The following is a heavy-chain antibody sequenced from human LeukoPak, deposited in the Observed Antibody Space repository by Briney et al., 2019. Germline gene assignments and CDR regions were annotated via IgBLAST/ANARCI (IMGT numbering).Heavy chain of an antibody. D-gene: IGHD4-17*01. J-gene: IGHJ4*02. CDR3: ARAPYGDYYYDY. CDR2: IIPIFGTA. CDR1: GGTFSSYA. Sequence: ASVKVSCKASGGTFSSYAISWVRQAPGQGHEWMGGIIPIFGTANYAQKFQGRVTITADESTSTAYMELSSLRSEDTAVYYCARAPYGDYYYDYWGQGTLVTVSS. V-gene: IGHV1-69*13.